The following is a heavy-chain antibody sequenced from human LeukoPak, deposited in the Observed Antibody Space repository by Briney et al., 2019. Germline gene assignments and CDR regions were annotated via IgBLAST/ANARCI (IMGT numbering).Heavy chain of an antibody. CDR3: ARAHFDWLLYFDY. V-gene: IGHV1-69*05. Sequence: SVKASCKASGGTFSSYAISWVRQAPGQGLEWMGRIIPIFGTANYAQKFQGRVTITTDESTGTAYMELSSLRSEDTAVYYCARAHFDWLLYFDYWGQGTLVTVSS. D-gene: IGHD3-9*01. CDR1: GGTFSSYA. CDR2: IIPIFGTA. J-gene: IGHJ4*02.